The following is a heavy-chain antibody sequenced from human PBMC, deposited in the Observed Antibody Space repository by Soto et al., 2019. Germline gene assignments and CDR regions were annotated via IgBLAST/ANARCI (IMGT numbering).Heavy chain of an antibody. CDR1: GGSISSGGYY. CDR3: AREYSSASYYYYGMDV. D-gene: IGHD6-25*01. V-gene: IGHV4-31*03. J-gene: IGHJ6*02. Sequence: SETLSLTCTVSGGSISSGGYYWSWIRQHPGKGLEWIGYIYYSGSTYYNPSLKSRVTISVDTSKNQFPLKLSSVTAADTAVYYCAREYSSASYYYYGMDVWGQGTTVTVSS. CDR2: IYYSGST.